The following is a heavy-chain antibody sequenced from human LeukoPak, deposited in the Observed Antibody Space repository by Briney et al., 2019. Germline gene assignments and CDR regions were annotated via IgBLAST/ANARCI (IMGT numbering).Heavy chain of an antibody. CDR3: ARARGRVGATDY. CDR2: INPNSGGT. V-gene: IGHV1-2*02. J-gene: IGHJ4*02. Sequence: ASVKVSYKASGYTFTGYYMHWVRQAPGQGLEWMGWINPNSGGTNYAQKFQGRVTMTRDTSISTAYMELSRLRSDDTAVYYRARARGRVGATDYWGQGTLVTVSS. D-gene: IGHD1-26*01. CDR1: GYTFTGYY.